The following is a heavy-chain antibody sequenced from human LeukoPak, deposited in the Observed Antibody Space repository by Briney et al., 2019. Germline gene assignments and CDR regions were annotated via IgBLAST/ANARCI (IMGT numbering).Heavy chain of an antibody. CDR2: TYYKSKWYN. D-gene: IGHD5-24*01. Sequence: SQTLSLTCAISGDSVSSKSSTWNWIRQSPSRGLEWLGRTYYKSKWYNEYAVSVKSRITINPDTSKNQFSLQLNSVTPEDTAVYFCARTREGHFDYWGRGTLVIVSS. CDR3: ARTREGHFDY. J-gene: IGHJ4*02. CDR1: GDSVSSKSST. V-gene: IGHV6-1*01.